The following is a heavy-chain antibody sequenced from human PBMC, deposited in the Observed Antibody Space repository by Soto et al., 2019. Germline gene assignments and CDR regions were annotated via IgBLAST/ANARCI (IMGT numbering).Heavy chain of an antibody. Sequence: QVQLVQSGAEVKKPGASVKVSCKASGYTFTSYYMHWVRQAPGQGLEWMGIINPSGGSTSYAQKFQGRVTMTRATSTSTVYMELRSLRSEDTAVYYCALIVGARNGAFDYWGQGTLVTVSS. CDR1: GYTFTSYY. CDR3: ALIVGARNGAFDY. J-gene: IGHJ4*02. CDR2: INPSGGST. D-gene: IGHD1-26*01. V-gene: IGHV1-46*03.